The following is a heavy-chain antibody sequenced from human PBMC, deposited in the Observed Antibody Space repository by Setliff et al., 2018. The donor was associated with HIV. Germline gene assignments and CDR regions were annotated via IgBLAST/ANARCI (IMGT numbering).Heavy chain of an antibody. J-gene: IGHJ4*02. V-gene: IGHV1-18*01. CDR3: ARDRLNVYSSGWGVGY. D-gene: IGHD6-25*01. Sequence: ASVKVSCKVSGFTLTELSMHWVRQAPGKGLEWMGWISGYNGNTNFAQKLQGRVTMTTDTSTSTAYMELRSLRSDDTAVYYCARDRLNVYSSGWGVGYWGQGTLVTAPQ. CDR1: GFTLTELS. CDR2: ISGYNGNT.